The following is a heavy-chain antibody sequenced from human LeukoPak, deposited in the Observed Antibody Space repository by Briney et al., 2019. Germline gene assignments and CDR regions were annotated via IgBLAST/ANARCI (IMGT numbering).Heavy chain of an antibody. V-gene: IGHV4-59*08. D-gene: IGHD1-26*01. J-gene: IGHJ3*02. Sequence: PEALSLSRSVSGGFITGYYWSWSRQPPGEGLEWGGHIHDTVSANYNPSLKSRVTISVATSKNQLSLNMSSVNAADTAVYYCARHGSGGRAFDIWGQGAMVTVSS. CDR1: GGFITGYY. CDR3: ARHGSGGRAFDI. CDR2: IHDTVSA.